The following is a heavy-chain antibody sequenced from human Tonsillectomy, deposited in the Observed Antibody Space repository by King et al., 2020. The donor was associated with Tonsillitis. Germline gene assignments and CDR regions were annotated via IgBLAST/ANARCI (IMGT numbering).Heavy chain of an antibody. J-gene: IGHJ4*02. V-gene: IGHV3-21*01. Sequence: VQLVESGGGLVKPGGSLRLSCAASGFTFSNYNMNWVRQAPGKGLEWVSSISSSTSYINYADSVRGRFTISRDNAKNSLYLQMNSLRAEDTAVYYCAVEYNSSFDSWGQGTLVTVSS. CDR1: GFTFSNYN. CDR3: AVEYNSSFDS. CDR2: ISSSTSYI. D-gene: IGHD6-6*01.